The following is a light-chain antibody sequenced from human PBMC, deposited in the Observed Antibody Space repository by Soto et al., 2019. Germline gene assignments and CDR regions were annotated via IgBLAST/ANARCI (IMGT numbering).Light chain of an antibody. CDR2: KDS. Sequence: SYELTQPPSVSVFPGQTARITCSGDAVPQQYACWYQHKSGQAPVLLIYKDSERPSGIPERFSGSSSGTTVTLIISEVQAEDEADYYCQSADSSGAYVGFGGGTKLTVL. CDR3: QSADSSGAYVG. V-gene: IGLV3-25*03. CDR1: AVPQQY. J-gene: IGLJ3*02.